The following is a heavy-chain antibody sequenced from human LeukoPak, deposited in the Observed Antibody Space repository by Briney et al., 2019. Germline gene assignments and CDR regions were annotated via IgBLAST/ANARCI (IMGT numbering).Heavy chain of an antibody. CDR2: INPNSGGT. CDR3: ARVYGSGSPGNLYYYYYYMDV. D-gene: IGHD3-10*01. J-gene: IGHJ6*03. CDR1: GDTFTGHY. V-gene: IGHV1-2*02. Sequence: ASVKVSCKASGDTFTGHYMHWVRQAPGQGLEWMGWINPNSGGTNYAQKFQGRVTMTRNTSISTAYMELSSLRSEDTAVYYCARVYGSGSPGNLYYYYYYMDVWGKGTTVTISS.